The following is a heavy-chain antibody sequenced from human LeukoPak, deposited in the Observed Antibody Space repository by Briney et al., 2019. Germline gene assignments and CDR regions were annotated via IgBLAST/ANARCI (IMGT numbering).Heavy chain of an antibody. Sequence: GGSLRLSCAASGFTFSSYSMTWVRQAPGKGLEWVSSISSSSSYIYYADSVKGRFTISRDNAKNSLYPQMNSLRAEDTAVYYCARCVGYCSSTSCSPIDYYYGMDVWGQGTTVTVSS. J-gene: IGHJ6*02. CDR2: ISSSSSYI. CDR3: ARCVGYCSSTSCSPIDYYYGMDV. V-gene: IGHV3-21*01. D-gene: IGHD2-2*01. CDR1: GFTFSSYS.